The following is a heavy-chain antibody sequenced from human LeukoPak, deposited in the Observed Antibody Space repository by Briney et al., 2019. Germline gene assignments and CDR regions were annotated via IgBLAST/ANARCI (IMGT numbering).Heavy chain of an antibody. D-gene: IGHD3-3*01. V-gene: IGHV3-9*02. CDR3: AKDISRTSLEALDY. J-gene: IGHJ4*02. CDR2: ISWNSDTI. Sequence: GRSLRLSWAAAGFSSDDYAMHWVRQTPGNGLEWVSGISWNSDTIGYADSGKGRFTMSRDHAKNSLYLQMNRLRGEDTALYYCAKDISRTSLEALDYWRQPTLLTVRS. CDR1: GFSSDDYA.